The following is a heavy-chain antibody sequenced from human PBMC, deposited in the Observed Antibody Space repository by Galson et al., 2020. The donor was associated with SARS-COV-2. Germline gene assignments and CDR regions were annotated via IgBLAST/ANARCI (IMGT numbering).Heavy chain of an antibody. J-gene: IGHJ2*01. CDR1: GGSFSGYY. CDR2: INQSGST. Sequence: SETLSLTCAVYGGSFSGYYWSWIRQPPGKGLEWIGEINQSGSTNYNPSLKSRVTISVDTSKNQFSLKLSSVTAADTAVYYCAREPRVVRGPIITLLYFDLWGRGTLVTVSS. V-gene: IGHV4-34*01. D-gene: IGHD3-10*02. CDR3: AREPRVVRGPIITLLYFDL.